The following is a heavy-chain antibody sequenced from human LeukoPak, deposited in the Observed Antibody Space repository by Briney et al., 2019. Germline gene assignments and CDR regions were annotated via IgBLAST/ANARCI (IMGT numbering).Heavy chain of an antibody. D-gene: IGHD1-14*01. CDR2: ISDSGGNT. CDR3: AKRSGNNPLYYFDY. CDR1: GFTVSDNY. V-gene: IGHV3-23*01. J-gene: IGHJ4*02. Sequence: PGGSLRLSCAASGFTVSDNYMSWVRRAPGKGLEWVSTISDSGGNTYYADSVKGRFTISRNNSKNTLYLQMNSLRAEDTAVYYCAKRSGNNPLYYFDYWGQGTLVTVSS.